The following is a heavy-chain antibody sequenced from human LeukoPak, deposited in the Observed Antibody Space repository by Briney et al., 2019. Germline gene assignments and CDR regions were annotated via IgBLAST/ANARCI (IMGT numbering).Heavy chain of an antibody. CDR1: GFTFSSYG. CDR2: ISSSSSAI. Sequence: GGSLRLSCAASGFTFSSYGMNCVRQAPGKGLEWVSYISSSSSAIYYANSVKGRFTISRDNVKDSLYLQMNSLRDEDTAVYYCARASTYQLLLSTSWGQGTLVTVSS. CDR3: ARASTYQLLLSTS. V-gene: IGHV3-48*02. D-gene: IGHD2-2*01. J-gene: IGHJ5*02.